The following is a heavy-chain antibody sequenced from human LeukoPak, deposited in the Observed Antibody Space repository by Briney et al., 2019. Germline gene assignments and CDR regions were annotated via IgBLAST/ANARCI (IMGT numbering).Heavy chain of an antibody. CDR1: GGSFSSHY. V-gene: IGHV4-59*11. J-gene: IGHJ3*02. Sequence: PSETLSLTCTVSGGSFSSHYWSWIRQPPGKGLEWIGYISYIGSTNYNPSLKSRVTISVDTSKNQFSLKLSSVTAADTAVYYCARDPTTVTKGLDIWGQGTMFTVSS. CDR3: ARDPTTVTKGLDI. D-gene: IGHD4-17*01. CDR2: ISYIGST.